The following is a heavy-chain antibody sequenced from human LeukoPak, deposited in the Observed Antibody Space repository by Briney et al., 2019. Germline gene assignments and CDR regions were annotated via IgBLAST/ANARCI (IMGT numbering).Heavy chain of an antibody. CDR3: ARDPSETDYYDSSGYSLYFDY. Sequence: GGSLRLSCAASGFTFSDYHMSWIRQAPGKGLEWVSYISLSSTYTNYADSVKGRFTISRDNSKNTLYLQTNSLRAEDTAVYYCARDPSETDYYDSSGYSLYFDYWGQGTLVTVSS. CDR1: GFTFSDYH. J-gene: IGHJ4*02. CDR2: ISLSSTYT. D-gene: IGHD3-22*01. V-gene: IGHV3-11*06.